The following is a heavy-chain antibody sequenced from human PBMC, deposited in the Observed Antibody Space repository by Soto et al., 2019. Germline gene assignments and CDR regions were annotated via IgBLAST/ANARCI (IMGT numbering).Heavy chain of an antibody. V-gene: IGHV3-23*01. CDR3: AKGGWLAY. D-gene: IGHD6-19*01. Sequence: EVQLLESGGSLVQPGGSLRLSCAASGFAFSTYSMSWVRQAPGKGLEWVSLIGSGGASTYYGDSVKGRFTISREISRNTLYLQMNSLRAEDTGIYFCAKGGWLAYWGQGVLVTVSS. CDR2: IGSGGAST. CDR1: GFAFSTYS. J-gene: IGHJ4*02.